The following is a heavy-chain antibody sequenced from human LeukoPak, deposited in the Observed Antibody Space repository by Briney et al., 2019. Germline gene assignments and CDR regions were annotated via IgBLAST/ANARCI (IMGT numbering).Heavy chain of an antibody. CDR1: GGSISSSSYY. CDR2: IYYSGST. CDR3: ARLVGYSSGRFDY. Sequence: PSETLSLTCTVSGGSISSSSYYWGWIRQPPGKGLEWIGSIYYSGSTYYNPSLKSRVTISVDTSKNQFSLKLSSVTAADTAVYYCARLVGYSSGRFDYWGQGTLVTVSS. V-gene: IGHV4-39*01. D-gene: IGHD6-19*01. J-gene: IGHJ4*02.